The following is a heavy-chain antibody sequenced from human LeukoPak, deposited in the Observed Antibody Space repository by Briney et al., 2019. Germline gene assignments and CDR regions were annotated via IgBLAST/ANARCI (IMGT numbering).Heavy chain of an antibody. Sequence: SVTLSLTCTISGESIGSYFWSWIRQPAGKGLEWIGRISASGSTYYSPSLKSRVSMSVDKSKDQFSLNLTSLSAADTAIYYCARDEVYGELYYWGQGTLVSVSS. V-gene: IGHV4-4*07. CDR2: ISASGST. J-gene: IGHJ4*02. D-gene: IGHD3-10*01. CDR1: GESIGSYF. CDR3: ARDEVYGELYY.